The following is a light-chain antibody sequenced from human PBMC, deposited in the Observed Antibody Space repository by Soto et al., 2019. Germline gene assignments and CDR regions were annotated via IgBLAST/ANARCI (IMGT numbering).Light chain of an antibody. Sequence: QAVVTQEPSLTVSPGGTVTLTGGSSTGAVTSGHYPYWFQQKPGQAPRTLIYDRTNKHSWTPARFSGSLLGGRAALTLSGAQPEDEAEYSCLLAYSNTRPYVFGTGTKVTVL. CDR2: DRT. J-gene: IGLJ1*01. V-gene: IGLV7-46*01. CDR3: LLAYSNTRPYV. CDR1: TGAVTSGHY.